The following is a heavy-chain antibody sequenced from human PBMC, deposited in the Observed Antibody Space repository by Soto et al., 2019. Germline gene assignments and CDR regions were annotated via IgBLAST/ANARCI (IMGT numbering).Heavy chain of an antibody. V-gene: IGHV3-30*18. Sequence: PGGSLRLSCAASGFTFSSYGMHWVRQAPGKGLEWVAVISYDGSNKYYADSVKGRFTISRDNSKNTLYLQMNSLRAEDTAVYYCAKDSPPRILAAGYIFDYWGQGTLVTVSS. CDR2: ISYDGSNK. CDR3: AKDSPPRILAAGYIFDY. D-gene: IGHD5-18*01. CDR1: GFTFSSYG. J-gene: IGHJ4*02.